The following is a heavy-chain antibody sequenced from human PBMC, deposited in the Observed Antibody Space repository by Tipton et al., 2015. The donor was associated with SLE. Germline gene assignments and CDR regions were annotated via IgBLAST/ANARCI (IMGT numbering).Heavy chain of an antibody. CDR3: ARKKGAIAAFDY. CDR2: IYHSGST. V-gene: IGHV4-59*12. D-gene: IGHD1-26*01. J-gene: IGHJ4*02. CDR1: GGSISSYY. Sequence: LRLSCTVSGGSISSYYWSWIRQPPGKGLEWIGYIYHSGSTYYNPSLKSRVTISVDRSKNQFSLKLSSVTAADTAVYYCARKKGAIAAFDYWGQGTLVTVSS.